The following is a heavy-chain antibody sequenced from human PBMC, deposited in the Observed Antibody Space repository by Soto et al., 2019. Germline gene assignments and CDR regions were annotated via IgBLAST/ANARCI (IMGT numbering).Heavy chain of an antibody. CDR1: GFTFSDYY. CDR3: ASHLGYCSGGSCYGAFDI. J-gene: IGHJ3*02. D-gene: IGHD2-15*01. V-gene: IGHV3-11*01. CDR2: ISSSGSTI. Sequence: PGGSLRLSCAASGFTFSDYYMSWIRQAPGKGLEWVSYISSSGSTIYYADSVKGRFTISRDNAKNSLYLQMNSLRAEDTAVYYCASHLGYCSGGSCYGAFDIWGQGTMVTVSS.